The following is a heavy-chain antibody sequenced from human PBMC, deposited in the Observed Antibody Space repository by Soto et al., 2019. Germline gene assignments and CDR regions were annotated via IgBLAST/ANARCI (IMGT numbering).Heavy chain of an antibody. V-gene: IGHV4-31*03. CDR3: AKDPSPHTTPAVPPAWFDP. J-gene: IGHJ5*02. CDR1: GGSIREGGYY. CDR2: IYFTGKT. Sequence: TLSLTCSVSGGSIREGGYYWAWIRQRPGKDLEWMGFIYFTGKTNYNPSFESRLSMSVDMSRSQLSLRLTYVTAAATAVYFCAKDPSPHTTPAVPPAWFDPWGPGILVTVSS. D-gene: IGHD6-25*01.